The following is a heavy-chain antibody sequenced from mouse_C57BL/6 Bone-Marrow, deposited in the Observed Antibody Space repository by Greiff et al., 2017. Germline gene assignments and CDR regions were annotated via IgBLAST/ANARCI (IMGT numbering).Heavy chain of an antibody. CDR1: GYTFTSYG. Sequence: VQLQQSGAELARPGASVKLSCKASGYTFTSYGISWVKQRTGQGLEWIGEIYPRSGNTYYNEKFKGKATLTADKSSSTAYMELRSLTSADSAVYFCARLFAYWGQGTLVTVSA. CDR3: ARLFAY. J-gene: IGHJ3*01. CDR2: IYPRSGNT. V-gene: IGHV1-81*01.